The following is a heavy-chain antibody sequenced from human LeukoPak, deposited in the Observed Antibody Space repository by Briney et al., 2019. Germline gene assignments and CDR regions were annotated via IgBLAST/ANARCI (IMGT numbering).Heavy chain of an antibody. CDR2: INGDGSNT. Sequence: GGSLRLSCETSGFTFRSYWMHWVRQVPGKGLVWVSRINGDGSNTTYADSVKGRFTISRDNAQNSLHLQMNSLRTEDTAVYYCARHNIWAFDYWGQGTLVTVSP. CDR1: GFTFRSYW. D-gene: IGHD1-1*01. V-gene: IGHV3-74*01. CDR3: ARHNIWAFDY. J-gene: IGHJ4*02.